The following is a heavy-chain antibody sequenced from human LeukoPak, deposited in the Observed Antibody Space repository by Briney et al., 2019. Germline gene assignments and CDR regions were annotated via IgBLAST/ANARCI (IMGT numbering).Heavy chain of an antibody. J-gene: IGHJ4*02. Sequence: GGSLRLSCAASGFTFSSYAMSWVRQAPGKGLEWVSAISRSGNTFYADSVKGRFTISRDSSKNTLFLQMSSLRVEDTAIYYCAPHSLGVVNMGVDWGQGTLVTVSS. CDR2: ISRSGNT. CDR1: GFTFSSYA. D-gene: IGHD3-3*01. CDR3: APHSLGVVNMGVD. V-gene: IGHV3-23*01.